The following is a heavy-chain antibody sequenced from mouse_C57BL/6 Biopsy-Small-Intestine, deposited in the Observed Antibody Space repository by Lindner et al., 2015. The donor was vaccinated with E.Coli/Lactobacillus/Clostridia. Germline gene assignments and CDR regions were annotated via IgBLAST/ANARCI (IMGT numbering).Heavy chain of an antibody. CDR3: ARNGYYAMDY. CDR1: GYAFTNYL. V-gene: IGHV1-54*01. CDR2: INPGSDGT. Sequence: VQLQESGAELVRPGTSVKVSCKASGYAFTNYLIEWVKQRPGQGLEWIGVINPGSDGTNYNEKSKGKATLTVDQSSSTAYMQLNSLTSEDSAVYYCARNGYYAMDYWGQGTSVTVSS. J-gene: IGHJ4*01.